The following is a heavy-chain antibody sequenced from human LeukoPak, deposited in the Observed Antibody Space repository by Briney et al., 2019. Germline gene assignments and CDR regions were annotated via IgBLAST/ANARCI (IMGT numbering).Heavy chain of an antibody. CDR2: IKTAGSST. CDR1: GFTFDDDA. J-gene: IGHJ5*02. D-gene: IGHD4-17*01. V-gene: IGHV3-20*04. CDR3: ARGSADYGDSAWFDP. Sequence: GGPLRLSCATSGFTFDDDAMHWVRRAPGKGLVWVSRIKTAGSSTIYAEAVKGRFTISRDNAKNSLYLQMNSLRAEDTAVYYCARGSADYGDSAWFDPWGQGTLVTVSS.